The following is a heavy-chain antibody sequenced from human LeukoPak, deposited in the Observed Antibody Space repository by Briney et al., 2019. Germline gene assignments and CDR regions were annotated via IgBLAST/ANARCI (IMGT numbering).Heavy chain of an antibody. V-gene: IGHV4-59*01. Sequence: KPSETLSLTCTVSGGSISSYYWSWIRQPPGKGLEWIGYIYYSGSTNYNPSLKSRVTISVDTSKNQFSLKLSSVTAADTAVYYCARSLTSRTTIFGGVSGNWFDPWGQGTLVTVSS. D-gene: IGHD3-3*01. CDR3: ARSLTSRTTIFGGVSGNWFDP. CDR2: IYYSGST. J-gene: IGHJ5*02. CDR1: GGSISSYY.